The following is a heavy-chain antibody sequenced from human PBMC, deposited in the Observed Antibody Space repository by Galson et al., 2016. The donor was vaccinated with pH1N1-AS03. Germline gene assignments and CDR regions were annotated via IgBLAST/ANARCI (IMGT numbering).Heavy chain of an antibody. D-gene: IGHD3-16*01. CDR1: GATFGTSA. Sequence: SVKVSCKASGATFGTSAISWVRQAPGQGPEWMGRLTPMLNVTSYAQKFQGRVTITAGTSTSTVYMELSSLRSDDTAVYYCATPGGVGYLDNWGRGTLVTVSS. V-gene: IGHV1-69*04. CDR3: ATPGGVGYLDN. J-gene: IGHJ4*02. CDR2: LTPMLNVT.